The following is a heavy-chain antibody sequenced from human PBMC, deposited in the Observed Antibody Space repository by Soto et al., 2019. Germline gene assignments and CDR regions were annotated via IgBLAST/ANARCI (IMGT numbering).Heavy chain of an antibody. V-gene: IGHV3-9*01. CDR3: AKDIFSGPRGV. CDR2: ISWNSGSI. CDR1: GFTFDDYA. Sequence: EVQLVESGGGLVQPGRSLRLSCAASGFTFDDYAMHWVRQAPGKGLEWVSGISWNSGSIGYADSVKGRFTISRDNAKNSLYLQMNSLRAEDTALYYCAKDIFSGPRGVWGQGTTVTVSS. D-gene: IGHD6-25*01. J-gene: IGHJ6*02.